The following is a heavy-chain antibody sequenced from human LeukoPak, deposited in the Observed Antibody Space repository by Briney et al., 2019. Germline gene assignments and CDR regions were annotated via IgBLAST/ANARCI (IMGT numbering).Heavy chain of an antibody. CDR3: ARDSGGWEAGYYFDY. J-gene: IGHJ4*02. D-gene: IGHD6-19*01. Sequence: PGGSLRLSCAASGFTFSSYTMSWVRQAPGKGLEWVAVISYDGSNKYYADSVKGRFTISRDNSKNTLYLQMNSLRAEDTAVYYCARDSGGWEAGYYFDYWGQGTLVTVSS. V-gene: IGHV3-30-3*01. CDR2: ISYDGSNK. CDR1: GFTFSSYT.